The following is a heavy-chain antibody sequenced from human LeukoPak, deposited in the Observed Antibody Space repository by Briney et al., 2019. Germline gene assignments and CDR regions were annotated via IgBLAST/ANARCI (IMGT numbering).Heavy chain of an antibody. CDR3: ARVQVLGTYDWFDP. Sequence: PGGSLRLSCAASGFTFSNYAMSWVRQAPGKGLEWVSTISGSADSTHDADSVRGRFTISRDNSKNTLYLQMNSLRAEDTAIYYCARVQVLGTYDWFDPWGQGTLVTVSS. CDR1: GFTFSNYA. J-gene: IGHJ5*02. CDR2: ISGSADST. V-gene: IGHV3-23*01. D-gene: IGHD4/OR15-4a*01.